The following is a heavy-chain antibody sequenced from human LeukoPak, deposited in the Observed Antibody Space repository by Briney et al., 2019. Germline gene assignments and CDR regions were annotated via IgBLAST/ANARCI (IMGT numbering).Heavy chain of an antibody. J-gene: IGHJ6*03. CDR3: ARESVLPDCSSTSCYPSGYYYYMDV. CDR1: GGSVSSGSYY. V-gene: IGHV4-61*01. Sequence: PSETLSLTCTVSGGSVSSGSYYWSWIRQPPGKGLEWIGYIYYSGSTNYNPSLKSRVTISVDTSKNQFSLKLSSVTAADTAVYYCARESVLPDCSSTSCYPSGYYYYMDVWGKGTTVTVS. D-gene: IGHD2-2*01. CDR2: IYYSGST.